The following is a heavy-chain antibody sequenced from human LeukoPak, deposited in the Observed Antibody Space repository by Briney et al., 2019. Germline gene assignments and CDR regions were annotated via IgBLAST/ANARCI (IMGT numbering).Heavy chain of an antibody. CDR2: ISSSSGTI. CDR3: ARDLYSSKWYEGAFDI. V-gene: IGHV3-11*04. J-gene: IGHJ3*02. D-gene: IGHD6-13*01. CDR1: GFTFSDYY. Sequence: GGSLRLSCAASGFTFSDYYMSWIRQAPGKGLEWVSYISSSSGTIYYADSVKGRFTISRDNAKNSLYLQMNSLRAEDTAVYYCARDLYSSKWYEGAFDIWGQGTMVAVSS.